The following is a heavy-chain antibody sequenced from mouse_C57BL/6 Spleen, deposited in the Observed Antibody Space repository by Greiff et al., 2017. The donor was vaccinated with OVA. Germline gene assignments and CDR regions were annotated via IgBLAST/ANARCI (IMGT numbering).Heavy chain of an antibody. Sequence: LQESGAELVRPGASVKMSCKASGYTFTSYNMHWVKQTPRQGLEWIGAIYPGNGDTSYNQKFKGKATLTVDKSSSTAYMQLSSLTSEDSAVYFCARADYGSSYDWFAYWGQGTLVTVSA. V-gene: IGHV1-12*01. D-gene: IGHD1-1*01. CDR1: GYTFTSYN. CDR3: ARADYGSSYDWFAY. CDR2: IYPGNGDT. J-gene: IGHJ3*01.